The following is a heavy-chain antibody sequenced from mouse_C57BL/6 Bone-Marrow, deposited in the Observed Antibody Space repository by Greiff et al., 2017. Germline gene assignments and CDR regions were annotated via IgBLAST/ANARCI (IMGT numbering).Heavy chain of an antibody. CDR1: GFTFSSYG. Sequence: VQLQQSGGDLVKPGGSLKLSCAASGFTFSSYGMSWVRQTPDKRLEWVATISSGGSYTYYPDSVKGRFTISRDNAKNTLYLQMSSLKSEDTAMXYCARLFQFAYWGQGTLVTVSA. CDR3: ARLFQFAY. CDR2: ISSGGSYT. J-gene: IGHJ3*01. V-gene: IGHV5-6*01.